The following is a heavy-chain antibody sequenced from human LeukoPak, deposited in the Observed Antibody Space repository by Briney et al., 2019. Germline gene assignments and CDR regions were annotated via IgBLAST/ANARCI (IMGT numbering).Heavy chain of an antibody. J-gene: IGHJ4*02. V-gene: IGHV3-30*03. CDR1: GFTFSSYG. CDR3: ASAGVVGAADYFDY. Sequence: GGSLRLSCAASGFTFSSYGMHWVRQAPGKGLEWVAVISYDGSNKYYADSVKGRFTISRDNSKNTLYLQMISLRAEDTAVYYCASAGVVGAADYFDYWGQGTLVTVSS. CDR2: ISYDGSNK. D-gene: IGHD1-26*01.